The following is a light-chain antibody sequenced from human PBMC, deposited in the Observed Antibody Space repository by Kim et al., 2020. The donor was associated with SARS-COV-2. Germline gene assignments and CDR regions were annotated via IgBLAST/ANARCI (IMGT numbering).Light chain of an antibody. CDR3: QHYNNWPPYT. Sequence: SPGERVTLSCTASQSVSASLAWYQQKPGQPPRLVIYGTSTRATGIPPRFSGSGSGTDFTLTISSLQSEDFAVYYCQHYNNWPPYTFGRGTKLEI. CDR2: GTS. J-gene: IGKJ2*01. CDR1: QSVSAS. V-gene: IGKV3-15*01.